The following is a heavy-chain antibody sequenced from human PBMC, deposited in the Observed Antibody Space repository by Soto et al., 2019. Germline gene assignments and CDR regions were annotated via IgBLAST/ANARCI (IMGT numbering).Heavy chain of an antibody. D-gene: IGHD5-12*01. J-gene: IGHJ4*02. CDR2: IYHSGSI. CDR3: AREGYSGYDSPGYFDY. Sequence: PSEPLSLTCAVSGGSISSGGYSWSWIRQPPGKGLEWIGYIYHSGSIYYNPSLKSRVTISVDRSKNQFSLKLSSVTAADTAVYYCAREGYSGYDSPGYFDYWGQGTLVTVSS. V-gene: IGHV4-30-2*01. CDR1: GGSISSGGYS.